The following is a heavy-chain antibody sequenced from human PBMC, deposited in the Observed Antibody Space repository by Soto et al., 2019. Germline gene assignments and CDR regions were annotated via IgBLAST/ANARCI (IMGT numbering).Heavy chain of an antibody. V-gene: IGHV3-21*01. D-gene: IGHD4-4*01. Sequence: EVQLVESGGGLVKPGGSPRLSCAASGFTFSSYSMNWVRQAPGKGLEWVSSISSSSSYIYYADSVKGRFTISRDNAKNSLYLQMNSLRAEDTAVYYCARDPTAVTSRFDPWGQGTLSPSPQ. CDR3: ARDPTAVTSRFDP. CDR1: GFTFSSYS. CDR2: ISSSSSYI. J-gene: IGHJ5*02.